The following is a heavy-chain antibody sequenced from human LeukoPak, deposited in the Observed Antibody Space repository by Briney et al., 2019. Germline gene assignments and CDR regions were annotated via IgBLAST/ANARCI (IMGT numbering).Heavy chain of an antibody. D-gene: IGHD4-23*01. Sequence: QPGGSLRLSCAASGFTFSSYEMNWVRQAPGKGLEWVSYISSSGSTIYYADSVKGRFTISRDNAKNSLYLQMNSLRAEDTAVYYCAREDTVVTPGYWGQGTLVNVYS. J-gene: IGHJ4*02. V-gene: IGHV3-48*03. CDR3: AREDTVVTPGY. CDR2: ISSSGSTI. CDR1: GFTFSSYE.